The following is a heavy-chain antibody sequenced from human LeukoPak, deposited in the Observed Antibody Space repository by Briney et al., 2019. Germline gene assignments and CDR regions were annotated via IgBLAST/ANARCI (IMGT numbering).Heavy chain of an antibody. J-gene: IGHJ4*02. CDR2: ISGSAGST. Sequence: GGSLRLSCAASGFTFSSYAMSWVRQAPGKGLEWVSVISGSAGSTYYADSVKGRFTISRDTSKNTLYLQMNSLRAEDTAVYYCAKISSGSYYSDFDYWGQGTQVTVSS. CDR3: AKISSGSYYSDFDY. CDR1: GFTFSSYA. D-gene: IGHD1-26*01. V-gene: IGHV3-23*01.